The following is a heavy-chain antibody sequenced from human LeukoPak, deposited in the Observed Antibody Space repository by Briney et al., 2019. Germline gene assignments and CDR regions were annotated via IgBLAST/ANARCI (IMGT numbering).Heavy chain of an antibody. CDR1: GYSFTSYW. CDR2: IYPDSGT. D-gene: IGHD3-22*01. V-gene: IGHV5-51*01. Sequence: GESLKISCKGSGYSFTSYWIGWVRQMPGKGLEWMGIIYPDSGTRYSPSFQGQVTISADKSISTAYLQWSSLKASDTAMYYCARRYYYDNSGYPLDYWGQGTLVTVSS. CDR3: ARRYYYDNSGYPLDY. J-gene: IGHJ4*02.